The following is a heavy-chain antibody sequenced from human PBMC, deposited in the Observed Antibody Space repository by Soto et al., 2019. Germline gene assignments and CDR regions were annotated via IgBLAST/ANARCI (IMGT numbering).Heavy chain of an antibody. J-gene: IGHJ4*02. Sequence: QVQLVQSGAEVKKPGASVKVSCEASGYTFTDFAVHWVRQAPGQSLEWMGWIAAANGHTKYSPKFQGRVTFTGDTSASTAYMELGSLSSEDTAVYYCARWSGYDYYFDHWGQGTQVTVSS. CDR2: IAAANGHT. CDR1: GYTFTDFA. CDR3: ARWSGYDYYFDH. V-gene: IGHV1-3*01. D-gene: IGHD5-12*01.